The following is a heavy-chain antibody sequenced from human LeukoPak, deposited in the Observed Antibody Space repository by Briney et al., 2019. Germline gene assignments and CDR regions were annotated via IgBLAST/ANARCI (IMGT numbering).Heavy chain of an antibody. D-gene: IGHD2-15*01. J-gene: IGHJ6*03. CDR1: GFTFSSYS. V-gene: IGHV3-21*01. Sequence: GGSLRLSCAASGFTFSSYSMNWVRQAPGKGLEWVSSISRSSSYIYYADSVKGRFTISRDNAKNSLYLQMNSLRAEDTAVYYCARGLYCSGGSCYAPLEYYYYYMDVWGKGTTVTVSS. CDR2: ISRSSSYI. CDR3: ARGLYCSGGSCYAPLEYYYYYMDV.